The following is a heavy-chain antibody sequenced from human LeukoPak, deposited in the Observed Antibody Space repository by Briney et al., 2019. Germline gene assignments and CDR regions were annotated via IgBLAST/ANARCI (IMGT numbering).Heavy chain of an antibody. V-gene: IGHV3-23*01. D-gene: IGHD3-22*01. CDR2: IGGSGAGT. J-gene: IGHJ4*02. Sequence: PGGSLRLSCAASGFTFSSSAMSWVRQAPGKGLEWVSGIGGSGAGTYYAVSVKGRFTISRDNSKNTLYLQMNSLRAEDTAVYYCAKARDSSGYYSGVDYWGQGTLVTVSS. CDR1: GFTFSSSA. CDR3: AKARDSSGYYSGVDY.